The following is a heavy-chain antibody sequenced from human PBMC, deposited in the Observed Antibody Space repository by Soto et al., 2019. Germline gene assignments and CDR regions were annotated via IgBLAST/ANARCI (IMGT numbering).Heavy chain of an antibody. Sequence: PGGSLRLSCAASGFPLGTTDMSWVRQAPGEGLEWVSTIDGSGGITFYADSVKGRFTISRDNSRNTVYLQMNSLRGDDTALYYCVKNSGWFNTWGQGALVTVSS. J-gene: IGHJ5*02. CDR3: VKNSGWFNT. D-gene: IGHD3-10*01. V-gene: IGHV3-23*01. CDR1: GFPLGTTD. CDR2: IDGSGGIT.